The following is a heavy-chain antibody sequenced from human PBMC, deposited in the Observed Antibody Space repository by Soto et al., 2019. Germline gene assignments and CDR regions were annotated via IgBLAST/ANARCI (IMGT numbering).Heavy chain of an antibody. Sequence: QVQLVQSGPEVKKPGSSVKVSCKASGGTFSDSVTSWVRQAPGQGLEWMGGIVPIFGKANLAEKFQDRVTITADESTSTAYMKLTSLRSEDTAVYYCARGRDGSNYYFDYWGQGTLVTVSP. CDR3: ARGRDGSNYYFDY. CDR2: IVPIFGKA. D-gene: IGHD3-10*01. V-gene: IGHV1-69*01. CDR1: GGTFSDSV. J-gene: IGHJ4*02.